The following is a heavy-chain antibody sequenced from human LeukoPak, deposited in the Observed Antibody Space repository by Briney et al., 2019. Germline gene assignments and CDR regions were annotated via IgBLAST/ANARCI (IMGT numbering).Heavy chain of an antibody. J-gene: IGHJ5*02. CDR3: ARDRGRSARGRWFDP. CDR1: GGSISSYY. CDR2: IYYSGST. V-gene: IGHV4-59*01. D-gene: IGHD3-3*01. Sequence: SETLSLTCTVSGGSISSYYWSWIRQPPGKGLEWVGYIYYSGSTNYNPSLKSRVTISVDTSKNQFSLELSSVTAADTAVYYCARDRGRSARGRWFDPWGQGTLVTVSS.